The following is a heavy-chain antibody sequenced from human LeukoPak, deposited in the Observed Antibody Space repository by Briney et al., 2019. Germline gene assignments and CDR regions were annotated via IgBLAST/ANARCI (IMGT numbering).Heavy chain of an antibody. J-gene: IGHJ4*02. Sequence: GGSLRLSCAASGFTFSIHWMSWVRQAPGKGPEWVANINQDGSQKYYVDSVKGRFSISRDNAKNSLYLQMNSLRVEDTAVYYCARSNREFASGSGDYWGQGTLVTVSS. D-gene: IGHD3-10*01. CDR3: ARSNREFASGSGDY. CDR2: INQDGSQK. V-gene: IGHV3-7*05. CDR1: GFTFSIHW.